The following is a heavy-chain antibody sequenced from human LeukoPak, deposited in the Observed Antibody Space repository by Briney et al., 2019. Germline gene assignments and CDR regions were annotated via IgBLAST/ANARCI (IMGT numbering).Heavy chain of an antibody. CDR2: INWNGGST. CDR3: ARDLYGSGSKPFDY. J-gene: IGHJ4*02. CDR1: GFTFDDYG. V-gene: IGHV3-20*04. D-gene: IGHD3-10*01. Sequence: GGSLRLSCAASGFTFDDYGMSWVRQAPGKGLEWVSGINWNGGSTGYADSVKGRFTISRDNAKNFLYLQMNSLRAEDTALYYCARDLYGSGSKPFDYWGQGTLVTVSS.